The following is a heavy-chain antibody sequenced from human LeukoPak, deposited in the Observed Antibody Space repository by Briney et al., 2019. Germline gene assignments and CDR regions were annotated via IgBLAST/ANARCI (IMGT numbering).Heavy chain of an antibody. D-gene: IGHD2-15*01. CDR2: IHDTGRT. Sequence: SETLSLTCTVSGGSISNYFWSWIRQSPGKGLECIGYIHDTGRTKYNPSLESRVTISIDTSNQFSLTLRSVTAAGTAVYYCARLLRWSEDGFDIWGQGTMVAISS. CDR3: ARLLRWSEDGFDI. V-gene: IGHV4-59*08. CDR1: GGSISNYF. J-gene: IGHJ3*02.